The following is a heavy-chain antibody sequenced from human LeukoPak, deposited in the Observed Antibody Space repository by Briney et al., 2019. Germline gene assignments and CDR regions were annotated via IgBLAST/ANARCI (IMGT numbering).Heavy chain of an antibody. J-gene: IGHJ3*02. CDR1: GFTFSRYG. Sequence: PGGSLRLSCAASGFTFSRYGMSWVRQAPGKGLEWVSSISISSNYIYYADSVKGRFTISRDNAKNSLYLQVNSLRAEDTAVYYCARGSRFGVVGRDAFDIWGQGTVVTVSS. D-gene: IGHD3-3*01. CDR2: ISISSNYI. V-gene: IGHV3-21*01. CDR3: ARGSRFGVVGRDAFDI.